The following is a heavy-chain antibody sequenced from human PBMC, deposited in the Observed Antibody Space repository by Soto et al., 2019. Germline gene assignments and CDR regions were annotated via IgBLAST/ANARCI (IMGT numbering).Heavy chain of an antibody. D-gene: IGHD1-26*01. V-gene: IGHV3-30*18. CDR1: GFTFSSYG. J-gene: IGHJ6*02. CDR3: AKDVVVGATTGLGDYYYYYGMDV. Sequence: QVQLVESGGVVVQPGRSLRLSCAASGFTFSSYGMHWVRQAPGKGLEWVAVISYDGSNKYYADSVKGRFTISRDNSKNTLYLQMNRLIAEDTAVFYCAKDVVVGATTGLGDYYYYYGMDVWGQGTTVTVSS. CDR2: ISYDGSNK.